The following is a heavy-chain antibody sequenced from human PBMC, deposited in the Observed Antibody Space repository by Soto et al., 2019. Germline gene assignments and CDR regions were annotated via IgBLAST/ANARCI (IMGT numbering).Heavy chain of an antibody. Sequence: GESLKISCKGSGSSFTSYWIGLVRQMPGKGLEWMGIIFPGDLEEIRYSPSFQGQVTISGDKATSTAYLQWSRLKASDTAMYYCVRVDNYRGGDYWGQGTLVTVSS. V-gene: IGHV5-51*03. CDR2: IFPGDLEEI. CDR3: VRVDNYRGGDY. CDR1: GSSFTSYW. D-gene: IGHD4-4*01. J-gene: IGHJ4*02.